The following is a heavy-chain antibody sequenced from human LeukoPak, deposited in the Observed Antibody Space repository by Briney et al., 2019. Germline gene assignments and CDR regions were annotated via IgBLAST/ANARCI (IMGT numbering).Heavy chain of an antibody. Sequence: PSETLSLTCTVSGGSITGSIYYWGWIRQPPGKGLEWIGSVYCSGNTHYNPSLKSRVTISVDTSKNQFSLNLNSVTAADGGVYFCARHGSGSYYNFFDYWGQGSLVTASS. J-gene: IGHJ4*02. V-gene: IGHV4-39*01. CDR2: VYCSGNT. D-gene: IGHD1-26*01. CDR3: ARHGSGSYYNFFDY. CDR1: GGSITGSIYY.